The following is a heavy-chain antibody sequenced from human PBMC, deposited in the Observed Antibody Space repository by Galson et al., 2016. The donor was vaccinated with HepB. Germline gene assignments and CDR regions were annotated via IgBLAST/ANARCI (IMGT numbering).Heavy chain of an antibody. CDR1: GFSFGAYC. D-gene: IGHD2-15*01. CDR2: MNHEGREN. Sequence: SLRLSCAASGFSFGAYCMTWVRQTPGKRLEWVANMNHEGRENFYLDSVRGRFTISRDPARNSLHLQMNSLRPEDTAVDYCARGRDDSCFAALDLWGLGTQVTVS. J-gene: IGHJ5*02. V-gene: IGHV3-7*02. CDR3: ARGRDDSCFAALDL.